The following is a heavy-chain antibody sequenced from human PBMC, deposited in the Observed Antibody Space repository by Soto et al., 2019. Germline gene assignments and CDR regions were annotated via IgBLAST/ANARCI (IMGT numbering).Heavy chain of an antibody. D-gene: IGHD4-17*01. J-gene: IGHJ4*02. CDR1: GGTFSSYA. CDR2: IIPIFGTA. CDR3: ARALLHYGGKFGY. Sequence: SVKVSCKASGGTFSSYAISWVRQAPGQGLEWMGGIIPIFGTANYAQKFQGRVTITADESTSTAYMELSSLRSEDTAVYYCARALLHYGGKFGYWSQGTLVTAPQ. V-gene: IGHV1-69*13.